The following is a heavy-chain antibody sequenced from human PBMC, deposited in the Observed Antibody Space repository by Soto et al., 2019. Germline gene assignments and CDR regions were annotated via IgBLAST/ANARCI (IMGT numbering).Heavy chain of an antibody. Sequence: SETLSLTCTVSGGSITRGGYYWSWIRQHPGKGLEWIGYIYNSGTTYYNPSLKSRVTISVDTSKNQFSLKLTSVTAADTAVYYCARDPAPWGQGTLVTVS. J-gene: IGHJ5*02. CDR2: IYNSGTT. V-gene: IGHV4-31*03. CDR1: GGSITRGGYY. CDR3: ARDPAP.